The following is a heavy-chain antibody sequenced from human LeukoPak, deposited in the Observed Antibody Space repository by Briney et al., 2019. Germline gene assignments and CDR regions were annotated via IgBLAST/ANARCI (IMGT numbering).Heavy chain of an antibody. J-gene: IGHJ6*03. V-gene: IGHV5-51*01. Sequence: GESLKISCKGSGYSFTSYWVGWVRQMPGKGLEWMGVIYPGDSDTRYSPSFQGQVTISADKSISTAYLQWSSLKASDTAMYYCARHVSTYYDFWSGYLNYYYYMDVWGKGTTVTVSS. D-gene: IGHD3-3*01. CDR3: ARHVSTYYDFWSGYLNYYYYMDV. CDR2: IYPGDSDT. CDR1: GYSFTSYW.